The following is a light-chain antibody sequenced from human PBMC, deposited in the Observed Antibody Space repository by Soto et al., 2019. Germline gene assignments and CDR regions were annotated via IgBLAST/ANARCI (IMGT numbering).Light chain of an antibody. CDR1: QSVSSH. Sequence: EMVLTQSPGTLSLSPGERATLSCRASQSVSSHLAWYQQRPGQAPRLLIYGASSRATGIPDRFSGSGSGTDFTLSISRLEPEDFALYYCHQYGNSPPLTFGGGTKVEIK. V-gene: IGKV3-20*01. CDR3: HQYGNSPPLT. CDR2: GAS. J-gene: IGKJ4*01.